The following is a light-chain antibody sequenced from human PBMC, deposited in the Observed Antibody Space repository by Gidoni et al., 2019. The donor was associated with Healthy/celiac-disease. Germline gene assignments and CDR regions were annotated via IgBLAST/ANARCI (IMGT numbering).Light chain of an antibody. CDR1: RSNIGAGYD. Sequence: QSVLTHPPSVSGPPGQRVTISCTGSRSNIGAGYDVHWYQQLPGTAPKLLLYGNSKRPSGVPDRFAGSKAGTSASLAITGLQAEDEAEYYCQSYDSSLSGWVFGGGTKLTVL. CDR2: GNS. J-gene: IGLJ3*02. V-gene: IGLV1-40*01. CDR3: QSYDSSLSGWV.